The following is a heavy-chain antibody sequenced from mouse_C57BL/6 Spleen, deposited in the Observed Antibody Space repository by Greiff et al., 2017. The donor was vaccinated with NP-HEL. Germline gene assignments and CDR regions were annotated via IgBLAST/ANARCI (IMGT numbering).Heavy chain of an antibody. CDR3: ARSDEGYYGAWFAY. Sequence: QVQLQQPGAELVKPGASVKLSCKASGYTFTSYWMHWVKQRPGQGLEWIGMIHPNSGSTNYNEKFKSKATLTVDKSSSTAYMQLSSLTSEDSAVYYCARSDEGYYGAWFAYWGQGTLVTVSA. J-gene: IGHJ3*01. CDR1: GYTFTSYW. CDR2: IHPNSGST. D-gene: IGHD2-3*01. V-gene: IGHV1-64*01.